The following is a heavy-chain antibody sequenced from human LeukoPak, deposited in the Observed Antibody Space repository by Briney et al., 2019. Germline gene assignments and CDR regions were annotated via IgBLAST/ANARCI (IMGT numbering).Heavy chain of an antibody. D-gene: IGHD4/OR15-4a*01. V-gene: IGHV3-11*01. CDR3: TRHMVLSPCDF. CDR2: VSASGNIL. Sequence: GGSLRLSCAASGFRFDDYYFSWVRQAPGKGLEWISLVSASGNILDHADSVKGRFTISRDNAKNSVYLQMNNVQAEDTAVYHCTRHMVLSPCDFWGPGTLVTVSS. J-gene: IGHJ4*02. CDR1: GFRFDDYY.